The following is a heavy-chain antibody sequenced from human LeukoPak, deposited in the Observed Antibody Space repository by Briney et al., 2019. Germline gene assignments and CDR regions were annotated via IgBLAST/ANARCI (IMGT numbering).Heavy chain of an antibody. CDR1: GFTVSSNY. V-gene: IGHV3-21*04. J-gene: IGHJ3*02. Sequence: GGSLRLSCAASGFTVSSNYMNWVRQAPGKGLEWVAYISRGSSYMYYADSVKGRFTVSRDNAKNSLYLQMNSLRAEDTALYHCARTRFSGSYPSGLDIWGQGTMVTVSS. CDR3: ARTRFSGSYPSGLDI. CDR2: ISRGSSYM. D-gene: IGHD3-16*02.